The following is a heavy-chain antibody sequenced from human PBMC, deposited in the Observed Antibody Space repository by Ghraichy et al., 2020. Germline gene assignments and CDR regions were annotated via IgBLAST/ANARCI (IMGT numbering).Heavy chain of an antibody. CDR3: ARPRRSGYYWFDP. J-gene: IGHJ5*02. D-gene: IGHD3-22*01. Sequence: SETLSLTCAVYGGSFSGYYWSWIRQPPGKGLEWIGEINHSGSTNYNPSLKSRVTISVDTSKNQFSLKLSSVTAADTAVYYCARPRRSGYYWFDPWGQGTLVTVSS. V-gene: IGHV4-34*01. CDR2: INHSGST. CDR1: GGSFSGYY.